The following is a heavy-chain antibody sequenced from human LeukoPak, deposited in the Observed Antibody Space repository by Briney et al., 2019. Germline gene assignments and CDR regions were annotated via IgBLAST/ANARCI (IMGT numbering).Heavy chain of an antibody. Sequence: SETLFLTCTVSGGSISGYTWSWIRQPAGKGLEWIGRIYASGSTNYNPSLQGRVTMSVDTSRGQFFLMVHSVTAADTAVYYCARGVVGATAFAYWGQGTVVTAPS. V-gene: IGHV4-4*07. CDR3: ARGVVGATAFAY. CDR2: IYASGST. J-gene: IGHJ4*02. D-gene: IGHD1-26*01. CDR1: GGSISGYT.